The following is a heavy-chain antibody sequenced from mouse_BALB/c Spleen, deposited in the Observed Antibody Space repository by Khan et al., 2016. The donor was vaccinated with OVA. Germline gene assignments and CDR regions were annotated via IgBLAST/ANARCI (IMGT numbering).Heavy chain of an antibody. Sequence: EVQLQESGPGLVKPSQSLSLTCTVTGYSITSNYAWNWIRQFPGNKLEWMGYISYSGSTNYNPSLKSRISITRDTSKNQFFLQLNSVTTEDTATYYGARGYYYEYAMDYWGQGTSITVSS. CDR2: ISYSGST. D-gene: IGHD1-1*01. V-gene: IGHV3-2*02. CDR1: GYSITSNYA. J-gene: IGHJ4*01. CDR3: ARGYYYEYAMDY.